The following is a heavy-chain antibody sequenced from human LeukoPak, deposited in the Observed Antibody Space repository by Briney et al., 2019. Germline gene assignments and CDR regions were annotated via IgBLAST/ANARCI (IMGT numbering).Heavy chain of an antibody. CDR1: GGSISSYY. CDR3: ARDQGTDVDTAMALTYYFDY. CDR2: IYYSGST. J-gene: IGHJ4*02. V-gene: IGHV4-59*12. Sequence: SETLSLTCTVSGGSISSYYWSWIRQPPGKGLEWIGYIYYSGSTNYNPSLKSRVTISVDTSKNQFSLKLSSVTAADTAVYYCARDQGTDVDTAMALTYYFDYWGQGTLVTVSS. D-gene: IGHD5-18*01.